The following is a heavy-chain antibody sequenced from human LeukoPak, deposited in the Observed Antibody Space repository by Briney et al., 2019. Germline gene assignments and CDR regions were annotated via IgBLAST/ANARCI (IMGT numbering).Heavy chain of an antibody. CDR1: GGTFSSYA. Sequence: GASVKVSCKASGGTFSSYAISWVRQAPGQGLEWMGGIVPIFGTANYAQKFQGRVTITADESTSTAYMELSSLRSEDTAVYYCARDPGRFHAFDIWGQGTLVTVSS. J-gene: IGHJ3*02. CDR3: ARDPGRFHAFDI. CDR2: IVPIFGTA. D-gene: IGHD2-21*01. V-gene: IGHV1-69*01.